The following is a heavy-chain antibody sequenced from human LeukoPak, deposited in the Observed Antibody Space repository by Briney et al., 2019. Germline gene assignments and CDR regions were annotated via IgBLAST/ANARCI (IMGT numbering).Heavy chain of an antibody. V-gene: IGHV4-30-2*01. CDR3: AREYCSGGSCYFGH. Sequence: PSETLSLTCTVSGGSISSYSWSWIRQPPGKGLEWIGYIYHSGSTYYNPSLKSRVTISVDRSKNQFSLKLSSVTAADTAVYYCAREYCSGGSCYFGHWGQGTLVTVSS. J-gene: IGHJ4*02. D-gene: IGHD2-15*01. CDR1: GGSISSYS. CDR2: IYHSGST.